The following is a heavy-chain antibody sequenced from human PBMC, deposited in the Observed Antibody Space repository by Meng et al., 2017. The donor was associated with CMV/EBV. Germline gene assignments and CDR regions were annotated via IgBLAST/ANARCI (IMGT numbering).Heavy chain of an antibody. Sequence: ASVKVSCKASGYTFTGYYMHWVRQAPGQGLEWMGWINPNSGGTNYVQKFQGRVTMTRDTSISTAYMELSRLRSDDTAVYYCARDWTIPYYGMDVWGQGTTVTVSS. CDR1: GYTFTGYY. CDR3: ARDWTIPYYGMDV. J-gene: IGHJ6*02. D-gene: IGHD3-3*01. CDR2: INPNSGGT. V-gene: IGHV1-2*02.